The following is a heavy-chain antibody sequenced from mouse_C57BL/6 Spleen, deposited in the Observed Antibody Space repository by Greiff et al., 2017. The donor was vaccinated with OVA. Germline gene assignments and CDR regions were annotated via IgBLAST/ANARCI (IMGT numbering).Heavy chain of an antibody. V-gene: IGHV1-80*01. CDR1: GYAFSSYW. Sequence: QVQLKESGAELVKPGASVKISCKASGYAFSSYWMNWVKQRPGKGLEWIGQIYPGDGDTDYNGKFKGKATLTADKSSSTAYMQLSSLTSEDSAVYFCARDYSNPFAYWGQGTLVTVSA. D-gene: IGHD2-5*01. J-gene: IGHJ3*01. CDR3: ARDYSNPFAY. CDR2: IYPGDGDT.